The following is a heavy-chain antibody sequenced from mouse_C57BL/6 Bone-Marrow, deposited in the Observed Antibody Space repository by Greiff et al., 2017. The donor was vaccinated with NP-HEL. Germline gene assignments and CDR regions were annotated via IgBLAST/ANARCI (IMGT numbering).Heavy chain of an antibody. CDR1: GFTFSDYY. D-gene: IGHD2-2*01. CDR3: ARVRGFAY. Sequence: DVKLVESGGGLVQPGGSLKLSCAASGFTFSDYYMYWVRQTPEKRLEWVAYISNGGGSTYYPDTVKGRFTISRDNAKNTLYLQMSRLKSEDTAMYYCARVRGFAYWGQGTLVTVSA. CDR2: ISNGGGST. J-gene: IGHJ3*01. V-gene: IGHV5-12*01.